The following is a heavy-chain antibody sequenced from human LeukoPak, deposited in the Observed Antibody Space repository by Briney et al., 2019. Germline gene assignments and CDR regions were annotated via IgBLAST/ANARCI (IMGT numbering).Heavy chain of an antibody. J-gene: IGHJ4*02. Sequence: PGGSLRLSCAASGLTVSSKDMSWVRQAPGKGLEWVSVIYSGGSTYYADSVKGRFTISRDSSKNMLYLQMNSLRAEDTAVYYCARDLGDYWGQGALVTVST. CDR1: GLTVSSKD. D-gene: IGHD3-10*01. V-gene: IGHV3-53*01. CDR3: ARDLGDY. CDR2: IYSGGST.